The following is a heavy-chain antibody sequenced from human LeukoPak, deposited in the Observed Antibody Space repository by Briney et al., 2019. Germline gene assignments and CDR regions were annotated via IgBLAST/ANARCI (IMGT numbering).Heavy chain of an antibody. Sequence: PSETLSLTCAVHGGSFSGYYRSWIRQPPGKGLEWIGEVNHSGSTNYNPSLKSRVTISVDTSKNRFSLKVSSVTAADTAVYYCAVSSSWYDIYYYYMDVWGKGTTVTISS. D-gene: IGHD6-13*01. CDR1: GGSFSGYY. CDR3: AVSSSWYDIYYYYMDV. CDR2: VNHSGST. J-gene: IGHJ6*03. V-gene: IGHV4-34*01.